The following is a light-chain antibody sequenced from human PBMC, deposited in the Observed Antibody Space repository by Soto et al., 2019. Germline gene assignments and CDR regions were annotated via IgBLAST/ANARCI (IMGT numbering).Light chain of an antibody. J-gene: IGKJ1*01. CDR1: QSVSTY. CDR3: QQRSHWPVT. V-gene: IGKV3-11*01. Sequence: EIVLTQSPATLSLSPGERATLSCRASQSVSTYLAWYQQKPGQAPRLLIYDASSRATGIPARFSGSGSGTEFTLTISSLGPEDFALYYCQQRSHWPVTFGQGTRVEIK. CDR2: DAS.